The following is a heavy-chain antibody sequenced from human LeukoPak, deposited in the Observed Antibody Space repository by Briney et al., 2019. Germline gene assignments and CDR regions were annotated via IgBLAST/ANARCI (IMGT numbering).Heavy chain of an antibody. J-gene: IGHJ4*02. D-gene: IGHD6-13*01. V-gene: IGHV4-4*07. CDR3: ARHLIQYTSSCYFDY. CDR2: TYTSGSI. Sequence: PSETLSLTCTVSGGSISSYYWSWIRQPAGKGLEWIGRTYTSGSINYNPSLKSRVTMSVDTSKNQFSLKLSSVTAADTAMYYCARHLIQYTSSCYFDYWGQGTLVTVSS. CDR1: GGSISSYY.